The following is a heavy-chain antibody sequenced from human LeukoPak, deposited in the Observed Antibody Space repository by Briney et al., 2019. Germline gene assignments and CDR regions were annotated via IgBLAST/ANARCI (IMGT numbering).Heavy chain of an antibody. CDR2: ISSSSRYI. V-gene: IGHV3-21*01. Sequence: GGTLRLSCAASGFTFSSYSMHWVGKAPGKGLEWVSSISSSSRYIDYADAVKGRFTISRDNAKNSLYLQMNSLRAEGTAVYYCARDFGSGSYPYWGQGTLVTVSS. CDR1: GFTFSSYS. D-gene: IGHD3-10*01. CDR3: ARDFGSGSYPY. J-gene: IGHJ4*02.